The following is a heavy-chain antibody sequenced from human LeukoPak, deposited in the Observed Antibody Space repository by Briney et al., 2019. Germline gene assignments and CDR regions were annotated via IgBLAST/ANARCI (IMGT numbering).Heavy chain of an antibody. Sequence: GGSLRLSCAASGFTFSSYGMHWVRQAPGKGLEWVAFIRYDGSNKYFADSVKGRFTISRDNSKNTLYLQMNSLRTEDTGVYYCAKERRADYYDSSGFDYWGQGTLVTVSS. V-gene: IGHV3-30*02. D-gene: IGHD3-22*01. CDR3: AKERRADYYDSSGFDY. CDR2: IRYDGSNK. CDR1: GFTFSSYG. J-gene: IGHJ4*02.